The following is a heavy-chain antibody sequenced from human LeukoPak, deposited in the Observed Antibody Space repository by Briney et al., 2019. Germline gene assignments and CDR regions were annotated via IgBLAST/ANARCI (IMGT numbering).Heavy chain of an antibody. CDR2: IIPIFGIA. CDR3: ARQEDCSGGSCYSFIWFDP. D-gene: IGHD2-15*01. V-gene: IGHV1-69*04. Sequence: ASVKVSCKASGGTFSSYAISWVRQAPGQGLEWMGRIIPIFGIANYAQKFQGRVTITADKSTSTAYMELSSLRSEDTAVYYCARQEDCSGGSCYSFIWFDPWGQGTLVTVSS. J-gene: IGHJ5*02. CDR1: GGTFSSYA.